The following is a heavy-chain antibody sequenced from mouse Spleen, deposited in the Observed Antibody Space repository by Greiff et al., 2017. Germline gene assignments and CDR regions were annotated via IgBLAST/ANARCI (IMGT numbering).Heavy chain of an antibody. CDR1: GYAFSSSW. Sequence: QVQLQQSGPELVKPGASVKISCKASGYAFSSSWMNWVKQRPGKGLEWIGRIYPGDGDTNYNGKFKGKATLTADKSSSTAYMQLSSLTSEDSAVYFCARLERNYFDYWGQGTTLTVSS. CDR2: IYPGDGDT. J-gene: IGHJ2*01. CDR3: ARLERNYFDY. V-gene: IGHV1-82*01.